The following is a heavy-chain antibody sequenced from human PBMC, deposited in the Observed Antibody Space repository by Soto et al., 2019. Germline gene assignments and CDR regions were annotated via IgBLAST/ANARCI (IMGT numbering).Heavy chain of an antibody. Sequence: QVQLQESGPGLVKPSQTLSLTCTVSGGSISSGGYYWSWIRQHPGKGLEWIGYIYYSGSTYYNPSLKGRVTISVDTSKIQFSRKLSSVTAADTAVYYCASGYSSSSGQGFFDYWGQGTLVTVSS. J-gene: IGHJ4*02. D-gene: IGHD6-6*01. CDR2: IYYSGST. CDR3: ASGYSSSSGQGFFDY. V-gene: IGHV4-31*03. CDR1: GGSISSGGYY.